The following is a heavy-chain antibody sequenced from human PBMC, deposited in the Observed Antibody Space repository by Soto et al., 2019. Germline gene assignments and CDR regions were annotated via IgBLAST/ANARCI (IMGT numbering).Heavy chain of an antibody. V-gene: IGHV5-10-1*01. D-gene: IGHD6-13*01. CDR2: IDPSDSYT. CDR3: PRTGIAAAATDAFDI. Sequence: GESLKISCKGSGYSFTSYWISWVRQMPGKGLEWMGRIDPSDSYTNYSPSFQGHVTISADKSISTAYLQWSSLKASDTAMYYCPRTGIAAAATDAFDIWGQGTMVTVSS. CDR1: GYSFTSYW. J-gene: IGHJ3*02.